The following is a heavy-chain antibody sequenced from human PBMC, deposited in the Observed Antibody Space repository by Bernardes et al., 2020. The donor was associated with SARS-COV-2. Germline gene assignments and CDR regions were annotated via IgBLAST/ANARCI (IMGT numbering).Heavy chain of an antibody. Sequence: ASVKVSCKASGYTFTSYGISWVRQAPGQGLEWMVWISAYNGNTNYAQKLQGRVTMTTDTSTSTAYMELRSLRSDDTAVYYCARDHPARYGSGSYAPVLDAQWGQGTLVTVSS. V-gene: IGHV1-18*01. CDR1: GYTFTSYG. J-gene: IGHJ4*02. D-gene: IGHD3-10*01. CDR2: ISAYNGNT. CDR3: ARDHPARYGSGSYAPVLDAQ.